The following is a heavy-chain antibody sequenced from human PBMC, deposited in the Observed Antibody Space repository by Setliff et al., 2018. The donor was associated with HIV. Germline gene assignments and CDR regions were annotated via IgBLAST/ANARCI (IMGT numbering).Heavy chain of an antibody. J-gene: IGHJ4*02. D-gene: IGHD3-22*01. CDR1: GFSLSSNGEA. CDR3: AHRVTDPVPYYDSSGYFDY. CDR2: IYWDDFE. Sequence: SGPTLVNPTQALTLTCTFSGFSLSSNGEAVRWIRQPPGGALEWLAIIYWDDFEHFNPSLQNRLIITKDASKNQAVLTMTNMDPADTATYYCAHRVTDPVPYYDSSGYFDYWGQGTLVTVSS. V-gene: IGHV2-5*02.